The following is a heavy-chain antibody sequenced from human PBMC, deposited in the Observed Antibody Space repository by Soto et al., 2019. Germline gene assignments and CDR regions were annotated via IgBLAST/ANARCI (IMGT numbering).Heavy chain of an antibody. D-gene: IGHD5-12*01. Sequence: GASVKVSCKASGGTFSSYAISWVRQAPGQGLEWMGGIIPIFGTANYAQKFQGRVTITADESTSTAYMELSSLRSEDTAVYYCARGGYDSGDFDYWGQGTLVTVSS. CDR1: GGTFSSYA. J-gene: IGHJ4*02. CDR2: IIPIFGTA. V-gene: IGHV1-69*13. CDR3: ARGGYDSGDFDY.